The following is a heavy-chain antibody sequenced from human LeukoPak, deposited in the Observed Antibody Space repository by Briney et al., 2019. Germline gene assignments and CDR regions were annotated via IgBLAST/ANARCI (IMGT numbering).Heavy chain of an antibody. J-gene: IGHJ6*03. CDR2: IIPIFGST. V-gene: IGHV1-69*13. CDR1: GGTFSSYT. CDR3: ARELRDYYDSNVGGYYYMDV. D-gene: IGHD3-22*01. Sequence: GASVKVSCKASGGTFSSYTISWVRQAPGQGLEWMGGIIPIFGSTHYAQKFRGRVTITADASTSTAYMELSSLRSEDTAVYYCARELRDYYDSNVGGYYYMDVWGKGTTVTVSS.